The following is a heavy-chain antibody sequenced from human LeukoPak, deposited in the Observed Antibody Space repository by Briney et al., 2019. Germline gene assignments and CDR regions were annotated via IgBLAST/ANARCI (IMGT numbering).Heavy chain of an antibody. CDR2: INPNSGGT. V-gene: IGHV1-2*02. Sequence: ASVKVSCKASGYTFTGYYMHWVRQAPGQGLEWMGWINPNSGGTNYAQKFQDRVTMTWDTSISTAYMELSSLRSEDTAVYYCAREFRRDDRWGQGTLVIVSS. J-gene: IGHJ4*02. CDR1: GYTFTGYY. CDR3: AREFRRDDR.